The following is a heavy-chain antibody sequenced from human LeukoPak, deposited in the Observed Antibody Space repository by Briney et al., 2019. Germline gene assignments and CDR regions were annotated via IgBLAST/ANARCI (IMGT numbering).Heavy chain of an antibody. J-gene: IGHJ3*02. CDR1: GFVVSDTF. Sequence: PGGSLRLSCAASGFVVSDTFMSWFRQAPGKGLEWVSVIYTRGNKFYADSVKGRFTISRDNSENTLYLQMNNLRAEDTAVYYCARPHNSSLDNAFDIWGQGTGVTVSS. CDR3: ARPHNSSLDNAFDI. CDR2: IYTRGNK. V-gene: IGHV3-53*01. D-gene: IGHD6-13*01.